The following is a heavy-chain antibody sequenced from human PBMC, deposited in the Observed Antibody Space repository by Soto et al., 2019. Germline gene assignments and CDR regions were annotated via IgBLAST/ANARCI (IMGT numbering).Heavy chain of an antibody. V-gene: IGHV1-2*02. CDR2: XIPXSXGX. J-gene: IGHJ3*02. D-gene: IGHD2-15*01. Sequence: ASGKVSCKASGYTFIAYYIHLVRQAPGQGLEWXGXXIPXSXGXNXXXXFQERVTMTRDTSISTAYMELSSLRSDDTAVYYCARGAYSHAFDIWGQGTMVTVSS. CDR3: ARGAYSHAFDI. CDR1: GYTFIAYY.